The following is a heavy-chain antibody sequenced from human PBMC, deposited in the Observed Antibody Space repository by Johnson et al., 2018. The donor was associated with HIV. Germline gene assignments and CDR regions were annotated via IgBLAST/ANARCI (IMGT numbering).Heavy chain of an antibody. V-gene: IGHV3-66*01. D-gene: IGHD2-15*01. CDR1: GFTFSDYS. CDR2: IYSGGST. CDR3: ATPQEGYSAFDI. J-gene: IGHJ3*02. Sequence: EVQLVESGGGLVKPGGSLRVSCAASGFTFSDYSMSWIRQAPGKGLEWVSVIYSGGSTYYADSVKGRFTISRDNSKNTLNLQMNSLRAEDTAVYYCATPQEGYSAFDIWGQGTMVTVSS.